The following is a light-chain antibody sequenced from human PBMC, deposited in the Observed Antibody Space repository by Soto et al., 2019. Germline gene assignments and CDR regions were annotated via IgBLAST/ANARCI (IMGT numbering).Light chain of an antibody. CDR2: DVN. CDR3: CSFTDTDTCM. J-gene: IGLJ7*01. V-gene: IGLV2-11*01. CDR1: SSDVGGYKY. Sequence: QSALTQSRSVSGSPGQSVTISCSGTSSDVGGYKYVSWYQQYSDKAPKLIIYDVNKRPSGVPDRFSGSKSGNTFSLAISGLQTGVEVEYRCCSFTDTDTCMFGGGTQLTVL.